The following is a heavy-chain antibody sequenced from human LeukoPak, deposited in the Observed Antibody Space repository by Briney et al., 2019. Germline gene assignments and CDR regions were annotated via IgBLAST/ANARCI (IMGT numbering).Heavy chain of an antibody. Sequence: PGGSLRLSCAASGFTFSNYAMSWVRQAPGKGLEWVSAISGSGGSTYYADSVKGRFTISRDNSKNTLYLQMNSLRAEDTAIYYCAKTWGYYYDSSGYYSDYWGQGTLVTVSS. D-gene: IGHD3-22*01. CDR2: ISGSGGST. CDR3: AKTWGYYYDSSGYYSDY. V-gene: IGHV3-23*01. J-gene: IGHJ4*02. CDR1: GFTFSNYA.